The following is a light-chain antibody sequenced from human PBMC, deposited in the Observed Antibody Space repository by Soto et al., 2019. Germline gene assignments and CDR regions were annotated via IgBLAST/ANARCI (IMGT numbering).Light chain of an antibody. CDR3: QQYNKWPFT. J-gene: IGKJ3*01. CDR2: DAS. V-gene: IGKV3-15*01. Sequence: EIVMTQSPGTLSVSPGERAMFSCRASQSISSTLAWYQQKPGQAPRLLIYDASTRATGVPARFSGSGSGTEFTLTISSLQSEDFAAYYCQQYNKWPFTFGPGTKVDIK. CDR1: QSISST.